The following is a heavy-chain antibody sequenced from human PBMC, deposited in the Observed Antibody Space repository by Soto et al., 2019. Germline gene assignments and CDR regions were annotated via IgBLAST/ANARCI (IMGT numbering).Heavy chain of an antibody. CDR2: ISGSGST. CDR1: GFTVSSYA. V-gene: IGHV3-23*01. CDR3: AKALRFTFTTGYYMDV. J-gene: IGHJ6*03. Sequence: GGSLRLSCAASGFTVSSYAMRWVRQAPGKGLEWVSVISGSGSTYSADSVKGRFTISRDSSKNTVYLQMNSLRAEDTAVYYCAKALRFTFTTGYYMDVWGRGTKVTVSS. D-gene: IGHD3-16*01.